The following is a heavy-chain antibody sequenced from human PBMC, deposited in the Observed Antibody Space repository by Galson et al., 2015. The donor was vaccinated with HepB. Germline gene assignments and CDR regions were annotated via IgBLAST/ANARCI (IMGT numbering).Heavy chain of an antibody. D-gene: IGHD1-26*01. CDR2: INHEGDT. CDR3: ARGPSGTCTGWDY. Sequence: SETLSLTCAVSDTSFRDFYWSWIRQSPGQGLEWIGEINHEGDTNYNPSLESRVTLSVDTSKNQLSLHLTSVTATDTAVYYCARGPSGTCTGWDYWGQGTPVTVS. CDR1: DTSFRDFY. V-gene: IGHV4-34*01. J-gene: IGHJ4*02.